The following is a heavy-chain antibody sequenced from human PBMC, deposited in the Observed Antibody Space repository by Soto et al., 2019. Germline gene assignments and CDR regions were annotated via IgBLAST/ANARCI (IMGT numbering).Heavy chain of an antibody. CDR3: ARHVRYDILTGFDP. D-gene: IGHD3-9*01. CDR1: GGSISSSSYY. Sequence: SETLSLTCTVSGGSISSSSYYWGWIRQPPGKGLEWIGSIYYSGSTYYNPSLKSRVTISVDTSKNQFSLKLSSVTAADTAVYYCARHVRYDILTGFDPWGQGTLVTVSS. V-gene: IGHV4-39*01. CDR2: IYYSGST. J-gene: IGHJ5*02.